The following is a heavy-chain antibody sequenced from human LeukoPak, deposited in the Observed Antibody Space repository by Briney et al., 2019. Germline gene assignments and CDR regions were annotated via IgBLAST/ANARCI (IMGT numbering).Heavy chain of an antibody. CDR1: GFTFSSHG. CDR2: IWYDGSNK. D-gene: IGHD4-17*01. CDR3: ARGYHGDYDIDY. V-gene: IGHV3-33*01. J-gene: IGHJ4*02. Sequence: GGSLRLSCAASGFTFSSHGMHWVRQAPGKGLEWVAVIWYDGSNKYYADSVKGRFTISRDNSKNTMDLQMNSLRVEDTAVYYCARGYHGDYDIDYWGQGTPVTVSS.